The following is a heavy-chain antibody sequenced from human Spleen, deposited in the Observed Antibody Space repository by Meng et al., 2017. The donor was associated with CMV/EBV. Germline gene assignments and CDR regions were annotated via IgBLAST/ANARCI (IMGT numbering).Heavy chain of an antibody. D-gene: IGHD3-3*01. CDR3: ARGNYDFWSGYVTHLDY. V-gene: IGHV4-39*07. CDR1: GGSISSSSYY. Sequence: SETLSLTCTVSGGSISSSSYYWGWLRQPPGKGLEWIGSIYYSGSTYYNPSLKSRVTISVDTSKNQFSLKLSSVTAADTAVYYCARGNYDFWSGYVTHLDYWGQGTLVTVSS. J-gene: IGHJ4*02. CDR2: IYYSGST.